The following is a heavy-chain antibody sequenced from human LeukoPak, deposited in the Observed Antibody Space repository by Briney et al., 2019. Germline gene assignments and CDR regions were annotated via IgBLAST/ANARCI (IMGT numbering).Heavy chain of an antibody. D-gene: IGHD3-10*01. J-gene: IGHJ4*02. CDR1: GGSISSGGYY. V-gene: IGHV4-31*03. Sequence: SETLSLTCTVSGGSISSGGYYWSWIRQHPGRGLEWIGYIYYSGSTNYNLSLKSRVTMSVDMSNNQFSLRLTSVTAADTAVYYCARGDLWFGELLDYWGQGTLVTVSS. CDR3: ARGDLWFGELLDY. CDR2: IYYSGST.